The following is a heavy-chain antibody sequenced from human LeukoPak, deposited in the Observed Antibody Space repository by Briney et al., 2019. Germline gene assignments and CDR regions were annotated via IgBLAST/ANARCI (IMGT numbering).Heavy chain of an antibody. CDR3: AKLSVGDSSGYPSPYDY. Sequence: GGSLRLSCAASGFTFSSYGMHWVRQAPGKGLEWVAFIRYDGSNKYYADSVKGRFTISRDNSKNTLYLQMNSLRAEDTAVYYCAKLSVGDSSGYPSPYDYWGQGTLVTVSS. CDR1: GFTFSSYG. J-gene: IGHJ4*02. D-gene: IGHD3-22*01. V-gene: IGHV3-30*02. CDR2: IRYDGSNK.